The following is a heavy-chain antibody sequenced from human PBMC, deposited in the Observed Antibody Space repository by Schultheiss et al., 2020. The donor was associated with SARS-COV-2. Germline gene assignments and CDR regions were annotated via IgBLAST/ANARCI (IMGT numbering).Heavy chain of an antibody. V-gene: IGHV3-71*01. CDR3: AKATGSIDAFDI. D-gene: IGHD2-8*02. J-gene: IGHJ3*02. CDR2: IRSKAHGGAI. CDR1: GFTFSSYW. Sequence: GGSLRLSCAASGFTFSSYWMSWVRQAPGKGLEWVGFIRSKAHGGAIEYAASVRGRFTISRDDSKSIAYLQMNSLRAEDTAVYYCAKATGSIDAFDIWGQGTMVTVSS.